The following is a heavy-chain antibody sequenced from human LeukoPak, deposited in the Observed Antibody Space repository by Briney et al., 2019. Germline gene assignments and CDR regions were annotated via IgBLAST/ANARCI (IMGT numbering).Heavy chain of an antibody. CDR3: ARGVRGVINNNWFDP. V-gene: IGHV3-53*01. J-gene: IGHJ5*02. CDR2: IYSGGST. Sequence: GGSLRLFCAAPWFHVSYHLLGWVRQAPGEGVGWGFVIYSGGSTYYADSVKGRFTISRDNSKNTLYLQMNSLRAEDTAVYYCARGVRGVINNNWFDPWGQGTLVTVSS. CDR1: WFHVSYHL. D-gene: IGHD3-10*01.